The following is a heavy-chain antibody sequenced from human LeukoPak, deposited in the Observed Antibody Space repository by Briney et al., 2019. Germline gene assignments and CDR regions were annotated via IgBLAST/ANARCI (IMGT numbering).Heavy chain of an antibody. D-gene: IGHD6-19*01. CDR1: GGTFSSYA. J-gene: IGHJ4*02. CDR3: ARAGSGWYGVVDY. Sequence: GASVKVSCKASGGTFSSYAISWVRQAPGQGLEWMGRIIPILGIANYAQKFQGRVTITADKSTSTAYMELSSLRSEDTAVYYCARAGSGWYGVVDYWGQGTLVTVSS. V-gene: IGHV1-69*04. CDR2: IIPILGIA.